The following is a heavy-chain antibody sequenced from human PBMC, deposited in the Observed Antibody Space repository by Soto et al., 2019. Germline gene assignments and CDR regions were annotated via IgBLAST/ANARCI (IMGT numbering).Heavy chain of an antibody. V-gene: IGHV4-59*08. CDR1: DGSMSDYY. CDR2: IYYSGST. J-gene: IGHJ4*02. D-gene: IGHD6-6*01. Sequence: PSETLSLTCTVSDGSMSDYYWTWVRQPPGKGLEWIGYIYYSGSTNYNPSLKSRLTISVNTSKRQFSLKLSSVTAADTAVFYCARQDEHRSSYCSDSWGQGTLVTVAS. CDR3: ARQDEHRSSYCSDS.